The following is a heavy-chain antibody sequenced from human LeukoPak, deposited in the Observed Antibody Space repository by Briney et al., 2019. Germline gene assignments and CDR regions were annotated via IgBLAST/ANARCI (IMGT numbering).Heavy chain of an antibody. CDR3: APLAGES. Sequence: PSETLSLTCTVSGGTVVTSAYSWGWIRQPPGKGLEYIGNVYYSGSAYYNPSLRSRVTLSIDTSSNQFSLRLTSMTAADTAVYYCAPLAGESWGQGTLVTVSS. CDR2: VYYSGSA. CDR1: GGTVVTSAYS. D-gene: IGHD1-26*01. V-gene: IGHV4-39*01. J-gene: IGHJ5*02.